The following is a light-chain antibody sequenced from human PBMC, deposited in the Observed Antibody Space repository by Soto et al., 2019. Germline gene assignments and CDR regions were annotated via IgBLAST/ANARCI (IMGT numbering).Light chain of an antibody. CDR1: QRVSSF. Sequence: EIVLTQSPATLSLSPGERATLSCRASQRVSSFLAWYQQKPGQPPRLLIYDASSRATGIPARFSGGGSETDFTLTIDSLEPDDFAVYYCQQRSTWPFTFGPGTKVEVK. CDR3: QQRSTWPFT. V-gene: IGKV3-11*01. CDR2: DAS. J-gene: IGKJ3*01.